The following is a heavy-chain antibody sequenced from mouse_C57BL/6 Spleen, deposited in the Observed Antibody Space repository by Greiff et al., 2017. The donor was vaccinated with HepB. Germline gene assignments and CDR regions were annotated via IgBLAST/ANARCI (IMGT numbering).Heavy chain of an antibody. D-gene: IGHD1-1*01. V-gene: IGHV5-17*01. J-gene: IGHJ2*01. CDR1: GFTFSDYG. CDR2: ISSGSSTI. Sequence: EVQLQESGGGLVKPGGSLKLSCAASGFTFSDYGMHWVRQAPEKGLEWVAYISSGSSTIYYADTVKGRFTISRDNAKNTLFLQMTSLRSEDTAMYYCARDYYYGSSYSVDYWGQGATLTVSS. CDR3: ARDYYYGSSYSVDY.